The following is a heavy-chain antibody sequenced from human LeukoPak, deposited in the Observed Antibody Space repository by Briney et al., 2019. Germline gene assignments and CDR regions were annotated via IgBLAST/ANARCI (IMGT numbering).Heavy chain of an antibody. J-gene: IGHJ3*02. CDR2: INPNGGGT. CDR1: GYTFTGYY. D-gene: IGHD4-17*01. CDR3: ARGGYGDYGDDAFDI. V-gene: IGHV1-2*02. Sequence: VASVKVSCKASGYTFTGYYMPWVRQAPGQGLEWMGWINPNGGGTNYAQKFQGRVTMTRDTSISTAYMELSRLRSDDTAVYYCARGGYGDYGDDAFDIWGQGTMVTVSS.